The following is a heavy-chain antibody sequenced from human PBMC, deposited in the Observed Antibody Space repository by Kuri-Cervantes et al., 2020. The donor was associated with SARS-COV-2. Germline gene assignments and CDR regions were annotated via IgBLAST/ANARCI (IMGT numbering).Heavy chain of an antibody. CDR3: ARRGKKKYNWNDLSRLVDDYYYYGMDV. D-gene: IGHD1-20*01. V-gene: IGHV3-15*07. CDR2: IKSKTDGGTT. J-gene: IGHJ6*02. CDR1: GFTFSNAW. Sequence: GESLKISCAASGFTFSNAWMNWVRQAPGKGLEWVGRIKSKTDGGTTDYAAPVKGRFTISRENAKNSLYLQMNSLRAGDTAVYYCARRGKKKYNWNDLSRLVDDYYYYGMDVWGQGTTVTVSS.